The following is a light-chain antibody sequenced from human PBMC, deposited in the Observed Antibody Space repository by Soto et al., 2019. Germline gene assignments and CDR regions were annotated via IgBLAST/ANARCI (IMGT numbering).Light chain of an antibody. CDR1: QSVSSSY. CDR3: QLYGSSPIT. Sequence: EIVLTQSPGTLSLSPGERATLSCRASQSVSSSYLAWYQQKPGQAPRLLIDGASSRATGITDRFSGSGSGTDFTLTISRLEPEDFAVYYCQLYGSSPITFGQGTRLEIK. V-gene: IGKV3-20*01. CDR2: GAS. J-gene: IGKJ5*01.